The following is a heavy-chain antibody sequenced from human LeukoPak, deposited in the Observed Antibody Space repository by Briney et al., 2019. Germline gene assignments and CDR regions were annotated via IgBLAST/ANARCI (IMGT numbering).Heavy chain of an antibody. Sequence: ASVKVSCKVSGYTLTELSMHWVRQAPGKGLEWMGGFDPEDGETIYAQKFQGRVTMTEDTSTDTAYMELSSLRSEDTAAYYCATVAGRTVNAFDIWGQGTMVTVSS. D-gene: IGHD6-19*01. CDR3: ATVAGRTVNAFDI. CDR2: FDPEDGET. V-gene: IGHV1-24*01. J-gene: IGHJ3*02. CDR1: GYTLTELS.